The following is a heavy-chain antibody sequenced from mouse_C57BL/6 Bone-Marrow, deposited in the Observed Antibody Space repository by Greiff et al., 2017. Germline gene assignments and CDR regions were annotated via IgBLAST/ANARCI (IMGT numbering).Heavy chain of an antibody. J-gene: IGHJ4*01. D-gene: IGHD2-10*01. V-gene: IGHV1-63*01. CDR1: GYTFTNYW. CDR2: IYPGGGYT. Sequence: QVQLQQSGAELVRPGTSVKMSCKASGYTFTNYWIGWAKQRPGHGLEWIGDIYPGGGYTNYNEKFKGKATLTADKSSSTAYMQFSSLTSEDSAIYYCATYYGNYALSMDYWGQGTSVTVSS. CDR3: ATYYGNYALSMDY.